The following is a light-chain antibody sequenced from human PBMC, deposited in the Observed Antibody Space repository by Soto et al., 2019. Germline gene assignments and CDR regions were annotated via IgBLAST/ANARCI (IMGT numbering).Light chain of an antibody. CDR3: QQYGRSPFT. V-gene: IGKV3-20*01. CDR1: QSVSSNY. CDR2: GAS. J-gene: IGKJ3*01. Sequence: EIVMTQSPGTLSLSPGETATLSCRASQSVSSNYVAWFHQKPGQAPRLLIYGASSRATGVPVRFSASGSGTDFTLTISRLEPEDFAVYYCQQYGRSPFTFGPGTKVDIK.